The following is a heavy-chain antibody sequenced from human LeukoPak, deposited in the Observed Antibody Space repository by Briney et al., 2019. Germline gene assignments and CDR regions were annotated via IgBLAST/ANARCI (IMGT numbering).Heavy chain of an antibody. J-gene: IGHJ4*02. D-gene: IGHD6-6*01. Sequence: GGSLRLSCVASGFTFSYYSMNWVRQAPGEGLEWVANIKQDGTEKYYMDSVKGRFSISRDNAKNSLYLQMNALRAEDTAVYYCARDVRPDYWGQGTLVTVST. V-gene: IGHV3-7*04. CDR3: ARDVRPDY. CDR1: GFTFSYYS. CDR2: IKQDGTEK.